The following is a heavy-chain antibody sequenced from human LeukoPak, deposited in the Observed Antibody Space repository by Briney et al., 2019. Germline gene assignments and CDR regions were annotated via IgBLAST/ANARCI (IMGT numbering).Heavy chain of an antibody. D-gene: IGHD6-19*01. J-gene: IGHJ4*02. CDR2: ISSSSSYI. Sequence: GGSLRLSCAASGFTFSSYSMNWVRLAPGKGLEWVSSISSSSSYIYYADSVKGRFTISRDNAKNSLYLQMNSLRAEDTAVYYCASYSSGWYEDDYWGQGTLVTVSS. CDR1: GFTFSSYS. CDR3: ASYSSGWYEDDY. V-gene: IGHV3-21*01.